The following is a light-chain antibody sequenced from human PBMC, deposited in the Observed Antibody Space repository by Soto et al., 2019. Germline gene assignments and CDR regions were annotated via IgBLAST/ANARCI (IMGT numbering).Light chain of an antibody. CDR3: QQTDKLPLT. CDR1: QAISNH. V-gene: IGKV1-33*01. J-gene: IGKJ4*01. Sequence: DIQMTQSPSPLPASVGDRVIITCQASQAISNHLNWYQQKPGRAPKLLIYDTSNLETGVPSRFRGSGGGTDFTFIITSLQPEDFATYFCQQTDKLPLTFGGGTKVDMK. CDR2: DTS.